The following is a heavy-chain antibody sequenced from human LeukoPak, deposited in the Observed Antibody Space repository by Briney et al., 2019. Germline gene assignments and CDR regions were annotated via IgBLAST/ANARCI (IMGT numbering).Heavy chain of an antibody. CDR2: ISTYNDNT. V-gene: IGHV1-18*04. CDR3: ARGWDRFEY. J-gene: IGHJ4*02. Sequence: GASVKVSCKASGYGFTTYAISWVRQAPGQGLEWMGWISTYNDNTNYAQNLQGRVTLTTDTSTSTAYMELRSLRSDDTAVYYCARGWDRFEYWGQGTLVTVSS. CDR1: GYGFTTYA. D-gene: IGHD1-26*01.